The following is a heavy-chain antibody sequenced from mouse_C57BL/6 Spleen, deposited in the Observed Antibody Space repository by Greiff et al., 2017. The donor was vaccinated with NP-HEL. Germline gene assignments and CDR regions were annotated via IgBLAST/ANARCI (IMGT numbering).Heavy chain of an antibody. Sequence: VKLMESGPGLVAPSQCLSITCTVSGFSLTSYGVSWVRQPPGKGLEWLGVIWGDGGTNYHPAPISRLSISNDNSKSQVFLKLNSLQTDDTATYYCAEGAMVTTAMDDWGQGTSVTVSS. D-gene: IGHD2-2*01. CDR2: IWGDGGT. J-gene: IGHJ4*01. V-gene: IGHV2-3*01. CDR3: AEGAMVTTAMDD. CDR1: GFSLTSYG.